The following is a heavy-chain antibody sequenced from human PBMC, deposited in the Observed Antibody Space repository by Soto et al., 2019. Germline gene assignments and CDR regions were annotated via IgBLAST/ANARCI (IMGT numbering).Heavy chain of an antibody. CDR1: GGTFSSYT. CDR2: IIPNFGTA. J-gene: IGHJ2*01. CDR3: ARGNHRWLQLWYFDL. V-gene: IGHV1-69*12. D-gene: IGHD5-12*01. Sequence: QVQLVQSGAEVKKPGSSVTVSCKASGGTFSSYTISWVRQAPGQGLEWMGGIIPNFGTANYAQKFQGRVTITADESTSTADMELSSLRSEDTAVYYCARGNHRWLQLWYFDLWGRGTLVTVSS.